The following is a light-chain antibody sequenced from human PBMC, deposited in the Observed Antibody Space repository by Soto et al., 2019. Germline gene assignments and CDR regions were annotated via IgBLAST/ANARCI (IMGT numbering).Light chain of an antibody. Sequence: DIQMTQSPSSLSASVGDRVTITCRASQSISSYLNWYQQKPGKAPKLLIYAASSLQSEVPSRFSGSGSGTDFTLTISSLQPEDFATYYCQQSYSTPFTFGGGTKVEIK. CDR1: QSISSY. J-gene: IGKJ4*01. V-gene: IGKV1-39*01. CDR2: AAS. CDR3: QQSYSTPFT.